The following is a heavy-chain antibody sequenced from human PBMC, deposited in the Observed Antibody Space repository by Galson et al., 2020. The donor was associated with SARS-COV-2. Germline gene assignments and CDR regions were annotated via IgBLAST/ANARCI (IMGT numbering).Heavy chain of an antibody. D-gene: IGHD6-13*01. CDR3: ARPLRGRWDGMDV. J-gene: IGHJ6*02. CDR2: INPNSGGT. V-gene: IGHV1-2*02. CDR1: RYTFIGYY. Sequence: ASVQVSCKPSRYTFIGYYIHWLRQAPRQGLEWMGWINPNSGGTDYPKKFQDRVTMTRDTSINTTYMELSSLRSDDTAVYYCARPLRGRWDGMDVWGQGTTVTVSS.